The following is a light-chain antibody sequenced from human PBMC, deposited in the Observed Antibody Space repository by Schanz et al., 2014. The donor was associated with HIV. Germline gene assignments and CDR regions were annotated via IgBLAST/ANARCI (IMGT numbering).Light chain of an antibody. Sequence: EIVLTQSPGTLSLSPGERATLSCRASQSVSSSYLAWYQQKPGQAPRLLIYGVSTRATGSPDRFSGSGSGTDFTLTISSLQSEDFAVYYCQQYNDWPPITFGQGTRLEIK. CDR3: QQYNDWPPIT. CDR2: GVS. J-gene: IGKJ5*01. V-gene: IGKV3-20*01. CDR1: QSVSSSY.